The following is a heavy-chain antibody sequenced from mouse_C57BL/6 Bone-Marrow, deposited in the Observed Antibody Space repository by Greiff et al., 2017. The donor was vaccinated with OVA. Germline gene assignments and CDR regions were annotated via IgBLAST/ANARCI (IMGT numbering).Heavy chain of an antibody. CDR3: VRGGYYGYDVPFDY. CDR2: IRSKSNNYAT. V-gene: IGHV10-1*01. Sequence: EVKLVESGGGLVQPKGSLKLSCAASGFSFNTYAMNWVRQAPGKGLEWVARIRSKSNNYATYYADSVKDRFTISRDDSESMLYLQMNNLKTEDTAMYYCVRGGYYGYDVPFDYWGQGTTLTVSS. D-gene: IGHD2-2*01. CDR1: GFSFNTYA. J-gene: IGHJ2*01.